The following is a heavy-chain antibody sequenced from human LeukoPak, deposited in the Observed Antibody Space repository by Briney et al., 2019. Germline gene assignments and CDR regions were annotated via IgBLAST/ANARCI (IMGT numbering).Heavy chain of an antibody. CDR3: ARQPFRRSGGSYFDY. Sequence: SETLSLTCAVSGGSISNYFWSWVRQPAGKGLEWIGRIYSSGTSYYNPSLKSRVTMSVDTSKNQFSLKLSSATAADTAVYYCARQPFRRSGGSYFDYWGQGTLVTVSS. CDR1: GGSISNYF. J-gene: IGHJ4*02. D-gene: IGHD6-19*01. CDR2: IYSSGTS. V-gene: IGHV4-4*07.